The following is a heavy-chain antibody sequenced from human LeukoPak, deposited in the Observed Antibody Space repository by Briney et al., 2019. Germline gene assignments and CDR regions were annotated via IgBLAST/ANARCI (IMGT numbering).Heavy chain of an antibody. J-gene: IGHJ2*01. CDR1: GGSISSGDYY. Sequence: PSETLSLTCSVSGGSISSGDYYWSWIRQPPGKGLEWIGYIYYSGSTCYNPSLKSRVTISVDTSKNQFSLKLSSVTAADTAVYYCARVEPGPTWYFDLWGRGTLVTVSS. D-gene: IGHD1-7*01. CDR3: ARVEPGPTWYFDL. CDR2: IYYSGST. V-gene: IGHV4-30-4*08.